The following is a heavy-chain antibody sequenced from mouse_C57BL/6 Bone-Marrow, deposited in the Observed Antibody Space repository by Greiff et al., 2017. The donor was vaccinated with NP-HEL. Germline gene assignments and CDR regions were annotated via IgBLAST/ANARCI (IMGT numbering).Heavy chain of an antibody. CDR1: GYTFTDYY. CDR3: ARWCYDYDAGGY. Sequence: EVQLQQSGPELVKPGASVKISCKASGYTFTDYYMNWVKQSHGKSLEWIGDINPNNGGTSYNQKFKGKATLTVDKSSSTAYMELRSLTSEDSAVYYCARWCYDYDAGGYWGQGTTLTVSS. V-gene: IGHV1-26*01. J-gene: IGHJ2*01. CDR2: INPNNGGT. D-gene: IGHD2-4*01.